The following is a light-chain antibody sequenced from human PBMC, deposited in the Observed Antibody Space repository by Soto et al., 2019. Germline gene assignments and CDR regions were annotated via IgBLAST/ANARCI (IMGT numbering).Light chain of an antibody. CDR1: LGINTG. Sequence: AIPLTQSPSSLSASVGDRVTITCRASLGINTGVAWYQQKPGKSPKLLIYETSNLASGVSFRFSGTGYGTQFSLTIAGLQPEDFATYHCQQFSAYPLTFGGGTKVEIK. V-gene: IGKV1-13*02. J-gene: IGKJ4*01. CDR3: QQFSAYPLT. CDR2: ETS.